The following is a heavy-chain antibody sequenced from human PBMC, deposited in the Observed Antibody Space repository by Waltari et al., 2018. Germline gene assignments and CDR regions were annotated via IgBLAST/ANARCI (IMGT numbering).Heavy chain of an antibody. CDR3: ARDSMGAKVY. D-gene: IGHD1-26*01. V-gene: IGHV3-21*01. Sequence: EVQLVESGGGLVKPGGSLRLSCAASGFTFSSYSMNWVRQAPGKWLEWVSSISSSSSYIYYADSVKGRFTISRDNAKNSLYLQMNSLRAEDTAVYYCARDSMGAKVYWGQGTLVTVSS. CDR1: GFTFSSYS. J-gene: IGHJ4*02. CDR2: ISSSSSYI.